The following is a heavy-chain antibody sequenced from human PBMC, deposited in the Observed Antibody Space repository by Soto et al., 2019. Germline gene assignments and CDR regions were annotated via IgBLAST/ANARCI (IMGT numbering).Heavy chain of an antibody. CDR2: IWYDGSNK. CDR3: ARMEGDIVVVVAATSYGMDV. Sequence: QVQLVESGGGVVQPGRSLRLSCAASGFTFSSYGMHWVRQAPGKGLEWVAVIWYDGSNKYYADSVKGRFTISRDNSKNTLYLQMNSLRAEDTAVYHCARMEGDIVVVVAATSYGMDVWGQGTTVTVSS. CDR1: GFTFSSYG. D-gene: IGHD2-15*01. J-gene: IGHJ6*02. V-gene: IGHV3-33*01.